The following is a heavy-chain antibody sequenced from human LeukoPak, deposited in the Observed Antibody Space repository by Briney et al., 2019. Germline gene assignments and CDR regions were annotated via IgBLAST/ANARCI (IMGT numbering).Heavy chain of an antibody. CDR3: ARELLGRGGYSFDH. V-gene: IGHV1-46*01. Sequence: ASVKVSCRASGYTFTSYLMHWMRQAPGQGLEYMGVINPNGSSTKYVRKFQGRVTMTRDTSTSTLYMELSSLRYEDTAMYYCARELLGRGGYSFDHWGQGTLVTVSS. CDR2: INPNGSST. J-gene: IGHJ4*02. CDR1: GYTFTSYL. D-gene: IGHD5-24*01.